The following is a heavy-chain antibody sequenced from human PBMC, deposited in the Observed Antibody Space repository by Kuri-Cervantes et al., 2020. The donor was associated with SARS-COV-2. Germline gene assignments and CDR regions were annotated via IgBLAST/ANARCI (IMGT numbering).Heavy chain of an antibody. CDR2: IYYSGST. J-gene: IGHJ4*02. D-gene: IGHD1-26*01. V-gene: IGHV4-38-2*02. CDR1: GYSISSGYY. CDR3: ARQGGSPPPHYFDY. Sequence: SETLSLTCTVSGYSISSGYYWGWIRQPPGKGLEWIGYIYYSGSTNYNPSLKSRVTISVDTSKNQFSLKLSSVTAADTAVYYCARQGGSPPPHYFDYWGQGTLVTVSS.